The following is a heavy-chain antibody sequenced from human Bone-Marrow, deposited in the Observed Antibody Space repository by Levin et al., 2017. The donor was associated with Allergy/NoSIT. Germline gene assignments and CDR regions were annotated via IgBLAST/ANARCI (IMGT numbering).Heavy chain of an antibody. CDR3: ARLVGTAAAGTGFDF. D-gene: IGHD6-13*01. V-gene: IGHV5-51*01. J-gene: IGHJ4*02. Sequence: TGGSLRLSCKGSGYSFANYWIAWVRQMPGKGLEWMGIIYPGDSDTRYSPSFQGQVTISADRSITTAYLQWNSLKVSDTAMYYCARLVGTAAAGTGFDFWGQGTLVTVSS. CDR1: GYSFANYW. CDR2: IYPGDSDT.